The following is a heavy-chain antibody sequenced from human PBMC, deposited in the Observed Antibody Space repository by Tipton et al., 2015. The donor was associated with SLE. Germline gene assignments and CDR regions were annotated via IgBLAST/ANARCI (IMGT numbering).Heavy chain of an antibody. D-gene: IGHD6-13*01. CDR2: ISGSGGST. V-gene: IGHV3-23*01. Sequence: GSLRLSCAASGFTFSSYAMSWVRQAPGKGLEWVSAISGSGGSTYYADSVKGRFTISRDNAKNSLYLQMNSLRAEDTAVYYCARDGSSSWYPFDYWGQGTLVTVSS. CDR3: ARDGSSSWYPFDY. J-gene: IGHJ4*02. CDR1: GFTFSSYA.